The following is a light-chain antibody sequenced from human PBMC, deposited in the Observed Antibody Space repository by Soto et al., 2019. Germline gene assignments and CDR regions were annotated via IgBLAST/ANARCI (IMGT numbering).Light chain of an antibody. CDR1: QGISNY. CDR2: AAS. V-gene: IGKV1-27*01. Sequence: DIQMTQSPSSLSASVGDRVTITCRASQGISNYLAWYQQKPGKVPKLLIYAASTLQSGVPSRFSGSGSGTDFTLTISSLEPEDVATYYCQKYNSAPRTFGQATNVEIK. J-gene: IGKJ1*01. CDR3: QKYNSAPRT.